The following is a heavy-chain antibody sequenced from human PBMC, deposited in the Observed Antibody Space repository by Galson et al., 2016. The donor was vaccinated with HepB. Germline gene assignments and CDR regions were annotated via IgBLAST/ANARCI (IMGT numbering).Heavy chain of an antibody. Sequence: SETLSLTCAVYGGSFSGVYWSWIRQPPGKGLAWIGEIEHRGGTNYSPSLKSRISLSMYTSKKPLSLNVSSMNSTDTATDYCASAWPSILGAPLRWLDPWGPGTLFTFSS. CDR2: IEHRGGT. CDR3: ASAWPSILGAPLRWLDP. CDR1: GGSFSGVY. J-gene: IGHJ5*02. D-gene: IGHD1-26*01. V-gene: IGHV4-34*01.